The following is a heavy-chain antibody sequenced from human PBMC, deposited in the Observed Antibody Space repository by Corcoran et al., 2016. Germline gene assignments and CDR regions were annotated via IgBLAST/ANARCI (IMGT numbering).Heavy chain of an antibody. CDR2: LNTANGDT. CDR3: ARDRADIATGGGPVGD. D-gene: IGHD3-9*01. V-gene: IGHV1-3*04. CDR1: GYTFTYYA. J-gene: IGHJ4*02. Sequence: QVQLVQSATEVKKPGASVKVSCKASGYTFTYYAMHWVRQAPGQSLEWMGWLNTANGDTKYSQKFQDRLTITRDTSASTTYMDLSSLRSEDTAIYDGARDRADIATGGGPVGDWGQGTLVTVSS.